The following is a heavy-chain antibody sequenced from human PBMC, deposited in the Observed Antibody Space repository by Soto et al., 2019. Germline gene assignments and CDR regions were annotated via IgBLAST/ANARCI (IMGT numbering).Heavy chain of an antibody. D-gene: IGHD3-3*01. CDR3: ARGVFVFWRGDPQGPDD. V-gene: IGHV3-73*02. J-gene: IGHJ4*02. CDR2: IRSKANDYAT. Sequence: EVQLVESGGGLVQPGGSLKVSCAASGFTFSASAMHWVRQASGKGLEWVGRIRSKANDYATAYAVSVKGRFTISRDDSRNTADLQMNSLKTEDTAVYYWARGVFVFWRGDPQGPDDWGQGTVVTVSS. CDR1: GFTFSASA.